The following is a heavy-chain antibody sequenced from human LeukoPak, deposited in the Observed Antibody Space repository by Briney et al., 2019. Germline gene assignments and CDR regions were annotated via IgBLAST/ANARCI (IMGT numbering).Heavy chain of an antibody. D-gene: IGHD2-2*01. CDR1: GYTFTGYY. CDR3: ARGVCSSTSCKSRFDP. Sequence: ASVKVSCKASGYTFTGYYMHWVRQAPGQGLEWMGWINPNSGGTNYAQKFQGRVTMTRDTSISTAYMELSSLRSEDTAVYYCARGVCSSTSCKSRFDPWGQGTLVTVSS. V-gene: IGHV1-2*02. CDR2: INPNSGGT. J-gene: IGHJ5*02.